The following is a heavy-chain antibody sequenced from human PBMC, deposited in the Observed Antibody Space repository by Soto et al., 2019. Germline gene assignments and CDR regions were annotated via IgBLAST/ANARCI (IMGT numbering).Heavy chain of an antibody. CDR1: GFTFSSYS. J-gene: IGHJ1*01. CDR3: ASVVVAATPEYFQH. V-gene: IGHV3-21*01. Sequence: GGSLRLSCAAFGFTFSSYSMNWVRQAPGKGLEWVSSISSSSSYIYYADSVKGRFTISRDNAKNSLYLQMNSLRAEDTAVYYCASVVVAATPEYFQHWGQGTLVTVSS. D-gene: IGHD2-15*01. CDR2: ISSSSSYI.